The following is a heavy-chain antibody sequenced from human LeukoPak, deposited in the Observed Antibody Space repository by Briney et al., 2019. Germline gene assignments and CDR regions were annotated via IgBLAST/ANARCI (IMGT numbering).Heavy chain of an antibody. CDR3: ATSVLRYFDWLGDDAFDI. D-gene: IGHD3-9*01. V-gene: IGHV1-8*03. Sequence: ASVKVSCKASGYTFTSYDINWVRQATGQGLEWMGWMDPNSGSTGYAQKFQGRVTITRNTSISTAYMELSSLRSEDTAVYYCATSVLRYFDWLGDDAFDIWGQGTMVTVSS. J-gene: IGHJ3*02. CDR1: GYTFTSYD. CDR2: MDPNSGST.